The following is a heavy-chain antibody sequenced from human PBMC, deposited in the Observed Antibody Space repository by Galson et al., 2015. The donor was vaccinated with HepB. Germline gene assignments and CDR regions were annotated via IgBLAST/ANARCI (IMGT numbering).Heavy chain of an antibody. CDR1: GYTLTELS. J-gene: IGHJ4*02. CDR3: ATKILRLLWFGESDY. Sequence: SVKVSCKVSGYTLTELSMHWVRQAPGKGLEWMGGFDPEDGETIYAQKFQGRVTMTEDTSTDTAYMELSSLRSEDTAVYYCATKILRLLWFGESDYWGQGTLVTVSS. D-gene: IGHD3-10*01. CDR2: FDPEDGET. V-gene: IGHV1-24*01.